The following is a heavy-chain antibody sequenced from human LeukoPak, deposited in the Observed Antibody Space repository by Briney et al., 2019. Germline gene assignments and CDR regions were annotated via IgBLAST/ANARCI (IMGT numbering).Heavy chain of an antibody. V-gene: IGHV3-30*03. CDR1: GFTFSSYG. J-gene: IGHJ4*02. Sequence: PGGSLRLSCAASGFTFSSYGMHWVRQAPGKGLEWVAVISYDGSNKYYADSVKGRFTISRDNAKNTLSLQMNSLRAEDTAVYYCARGSGIITGIDEWGQGTLVTVSS. CDR2: ISYDGSNK. D-gene: IGHD6-25*01. CDR3: ARGSGIITGIDE.